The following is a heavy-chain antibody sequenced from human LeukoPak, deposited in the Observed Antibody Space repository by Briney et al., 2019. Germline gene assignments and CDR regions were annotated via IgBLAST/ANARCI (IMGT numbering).Heavy chain of an antibody. V-gene: IGHV4-30-2*01. Sequence: SQTLSLTCTVSGGSISSGGYYWSWLRQPPGKGLEWIGEINHSGSTNYNPSLKSRVTISVDTSKNQFSLKLSSVTAADTAVYYCARDLMTTGDYWGQGTLVTVSS. CDR3: ARDLMTTGDY. D-gene: IGHD4-11*01. CDR2: INHSGST. CDR1: GGSISSGGYY. J-gene: IGHJ4*02.